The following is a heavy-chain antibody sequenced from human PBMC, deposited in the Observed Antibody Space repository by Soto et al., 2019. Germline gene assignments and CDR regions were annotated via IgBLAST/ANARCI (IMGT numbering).Heavy chain of an antibody. CDR1: GGSISSYY. CDR3: ARDRPSKGSFDY. J-gene: IGHJ4*02. D-gene: IGHD3-10*01. CDR2: IYYSGST. V-gene: IGHV4-59*01. Sequence: SETLSLTCTVSGGSISSYYWSWIRQPPGKGLEWIGYIYYSGSTNYNPSLKSRVTISVDTSKNQFSLKLSSVTAADTAVYYCARDRPSKGSFDYWGQGTLVTVSS.